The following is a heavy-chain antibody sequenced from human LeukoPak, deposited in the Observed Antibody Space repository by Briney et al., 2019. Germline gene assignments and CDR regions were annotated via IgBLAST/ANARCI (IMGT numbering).Heavy chain of an antibody. CDR1: GFTFSSYW. J-gene: IGHJ2*01. Sequence: PGGSLRLSCAASGFTFSSYWLSWVRQTPGKGLEWVANIKQDGNEKYYVDSVKGRYTISRDNAKNSLHLQMNSLRDEDTAVYYCAREGTTATTKTLHWYFDLWGRGTLVTVSS. D-gene: IGHD4-17*01. CDR3: AREGTTATTKTLHWYFDL. CDR2: IKQDGNEK. V-gene: IGHV3-7*01.